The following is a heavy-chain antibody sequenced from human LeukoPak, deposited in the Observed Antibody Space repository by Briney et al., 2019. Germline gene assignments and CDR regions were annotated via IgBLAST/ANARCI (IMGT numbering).Heavy chain of an antibody. Sequence: GGSLRLSCAASGFTFSSYAMSWVRQAPGKGLEWVSTINGGGVNTHYADSVGGRFTISRDNSKNTLYLQMNSLRAEDTAVYYCAKRPYYYDSSGYYFDYWGQGTLVTVSS. J-gene: IGHJ4*02. V-gene: IGHV3-23*01. CDR3: AKRPYYYDSSGYYFDY. D-gene: IGHD3-22*01. CDR1: GFTFSSYA. CDR2: INGGGVNT.